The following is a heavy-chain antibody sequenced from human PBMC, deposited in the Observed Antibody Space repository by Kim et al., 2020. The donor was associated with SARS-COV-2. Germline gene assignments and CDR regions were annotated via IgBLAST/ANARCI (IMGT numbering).Heavy chain of an antibody. J-gene: IGHJ4*02. CDR3: ARGAD. V-gene: IGHV3-7*01. Sequence: MTQDGSEKNYVDSVRGRFTISRDNAKNSLYLQMNSLRAEDTAVYYCARGADWGQGTLVTVSS. CDR2: MTQDGSEK.